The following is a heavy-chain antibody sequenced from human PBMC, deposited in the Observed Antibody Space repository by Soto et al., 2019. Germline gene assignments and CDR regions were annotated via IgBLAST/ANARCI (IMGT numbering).Heavy chain of an antibody. V-gene: IGHV1-69*06. J-gene: IGHJ4*02. CDR3: ARSDDSSGYILDY. CDR1: GGTFSSYA. CDR2: IIPIFGTA. Sequence: QVQLVQSGAEVKKPGSSVKVSCKASGGTFSSYAISWVRQAPGQGLEWMGGIIPIFGTANYAQKFQGRVTITADKSTCTGYMELRSLRSEDTAVYYCARSDDSSGYILDYWGQGTLVTVSS. D-gene: IGHD3-22*01.